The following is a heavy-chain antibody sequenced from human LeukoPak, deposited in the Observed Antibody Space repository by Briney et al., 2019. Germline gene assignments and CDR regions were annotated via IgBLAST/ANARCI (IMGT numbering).Heavy chain of an antibody. CDR1: GFTFDDYA. CDR3: AKSGRWLQLDPHFDY. CDR2: ISWNSGSI. J-gene: IGHJ4*02. Sequence: GGSLRLSCAASGFTFDDYAMHWVRQAPGKGLEWVSGISWNSGSIGYADSVKGRFTISRDNAKNSLYLQMNSLRAEDTALYYCAKSGRWLQLDPHFDYWGQGTLVTVSS. V-gene: IGHV3-9*01. D-gene: IGHD5-24*01.